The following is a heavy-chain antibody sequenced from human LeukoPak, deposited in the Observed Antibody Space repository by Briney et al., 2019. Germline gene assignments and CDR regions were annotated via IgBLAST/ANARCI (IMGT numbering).Heavy chain of an antibody. V-gene: IGHV3-33*01. CDR3: AREGGIAARPGPLDY. J-gene: IGHJ4*02. CDR2: IWYDGSNK. Sequence: PGRSLRLSCAASGFTFSSYGMHWVCQAPGRGLEWVAVIWYDGSNKYYADSVKGRFTISRDNSKNTLYLQMNSLRAEDTAVYYCAREGGIAARPGPLDYWGQGTLVTVSS. D-gene: IGHD6-6*01. CDR1: GFTFSSYG.